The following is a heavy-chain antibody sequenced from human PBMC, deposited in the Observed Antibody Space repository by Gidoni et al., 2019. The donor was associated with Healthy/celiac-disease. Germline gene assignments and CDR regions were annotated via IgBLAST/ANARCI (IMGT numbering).Heavy chain of an antibody. Sequence: QLQLQESGPGLVKPSETLSLPCTVSGGSISSSSYYWGWIRQPPGKGLEWIGSIYYSGSTYYNPSLKSRVTISVDTSKNQFSLKLSSVTAADTAVYYCARVAGITMVRGVMGSFDYWGQGTLVTVSS. CDR3: ARVAGITMVRGVMGSFDY. D-gene: IGHD3-10*01. J-gene: IGHJ4*02. V-gene: IGHV4-39*01. CDR2: IYYSGST. CDR1: GGSISSSSYY.